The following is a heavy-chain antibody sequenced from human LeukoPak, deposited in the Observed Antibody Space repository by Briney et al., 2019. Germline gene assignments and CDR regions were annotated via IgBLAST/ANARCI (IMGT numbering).Heavy chain of an antibody. V-gene: IGHV4-4*09. CDR1: GGPISSYY. CDR3: ARQRLIYDSSGYSNDIIDY. CDR2: IYTSGST. D-gene: IGHD3-22*01. J-gene: IGHJ4*02. Sequence: SETLSLTCTVSGGPISSYYWSWIRQPPGKGLEWIGYIYTSGSTNYNPSLKSRVTISVDTSKNQFSLKLSSVTAADTAVYYCARQRLIYDSSGYSNDIIDYWGQGTLVTVSS.